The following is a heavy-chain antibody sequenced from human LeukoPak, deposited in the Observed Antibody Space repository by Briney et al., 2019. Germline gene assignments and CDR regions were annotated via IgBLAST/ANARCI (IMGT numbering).Heavy chain of an antibody. CDR2: ISGSGGST. CDR3: AKNFNYYDSSGYYRY. V-gene: IGHV3-23*01. CDR1: GVTLSSYA. Sequence: GGSLRLSCAASGVTLSSYAMSWVRQAPGKGLEWVSAISGSGGSTYYADSVKGRFTISRDNSKNTLYLQMNSLRAEDTAVYYCAKNFNYYDSSGYYRYWGQGTLVTVSS. J-gene: IGHJ4*02. D-gene: IGHD3-22*01.